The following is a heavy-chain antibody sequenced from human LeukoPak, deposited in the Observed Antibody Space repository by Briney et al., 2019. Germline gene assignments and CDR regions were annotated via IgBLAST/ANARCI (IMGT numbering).Heavy chain of an antibody. Sequence: GGSLRLSCIVSGLRFRSYVMNWVRHTPGKGLEWVAAISSTSSYKYYAESVEGRFTISRDNAKNSLFLQMNSLRAGDTALYFCAAEDIVATPPFYWGQGTLVAVSS. V-gene: IGHV3-21*01. CDR3: AAEDIVATPPFY. CDR2: ISSTSSYK. CDR1: GLRFRSYV. J-gene: IGHJ4*02. D-gene: IGHD5-12*01.